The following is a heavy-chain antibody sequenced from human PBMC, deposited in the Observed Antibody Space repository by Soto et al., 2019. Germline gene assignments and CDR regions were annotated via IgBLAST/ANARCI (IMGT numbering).Heavy chain of an antibody. V-gene: IGHV3-30*18. J-gene: IGHJ6*02. D-gene: IGHD3-16*02. CDR3: AKSVFPWGSYRDAGYYYYGMDV. CDR1: GFTFSSYG. Sequence: PGGSLRLSCAASGFTFSSYGMHWVRQAPGKGLEWVAVISYDGSNKYYADSVKGRFTISRDNSKNTLYLQMNSLRAEDTAVYYCAKSVFPWGSYRDAGYYYYGMDVWGQGTTVTVSS. CDR2: ISYDGSNK.